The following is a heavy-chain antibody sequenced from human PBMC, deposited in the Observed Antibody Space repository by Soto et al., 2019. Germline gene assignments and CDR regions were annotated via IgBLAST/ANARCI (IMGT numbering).Heavy chain of an antibody. CDR1: GFTFSDYY. CDR3: ARLKSDYYYYYGMDV. J-gene: IGHJ6*02. V-gene: IGHV3-11*01. CDR2: ISSSGSTI. Sequence: NPGGSLRLSCAASGFTFSDYYMSWIRQAPGKGLEWVSYISSSGSTIYYADSVKGRFTISRDNAKNSLYLQMNSLRAEDTAVYYCARLKSDYYYYYGMDVWGQGTTVTVSS.